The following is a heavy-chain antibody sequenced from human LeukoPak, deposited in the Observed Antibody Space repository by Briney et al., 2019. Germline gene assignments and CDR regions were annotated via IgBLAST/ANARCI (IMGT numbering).Heavy chain of an antibody. CDR2: ISSSSGGI. CDR1: GFTFSSFS. Sequence: GGSLRLSCAASGFTFSSFSMNWVRQAPGKGLEWVLYISSSSGGIYYADSVKGRFTISRDNAKNSLYLQMNILRDEDTAVYYCVRARDFDFWGQGTLVTVPS. CDR3: VRARDFDF. V-gene: IGHV3-48*02. J-gene: IGHJ4*02.